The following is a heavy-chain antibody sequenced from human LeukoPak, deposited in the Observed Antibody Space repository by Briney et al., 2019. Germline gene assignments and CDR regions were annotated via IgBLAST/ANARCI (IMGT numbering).Heavy chain of an antibody. V-gene: IGHV3-23*01. Sequence: PGGSLRLSCAASRFTFSNYWMSWVRQAPGKGLEWVSAISGSGDSTYSTDSVKGRFTISRDNSKNTLYLQMNSLRAEDTAVYYCAKKVPANWGSYFDYWGQGTLVTVSS. CDR1: RFTFSNYW. D-gene: IGHD7-27*01. J-gene: IGHJ4*02. CDR3: AKKVPANWGSYFDY. CDR2: ISGSGDST.